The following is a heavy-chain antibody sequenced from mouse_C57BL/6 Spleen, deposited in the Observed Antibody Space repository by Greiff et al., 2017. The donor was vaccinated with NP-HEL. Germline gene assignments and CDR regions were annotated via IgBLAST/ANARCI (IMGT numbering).Heavy chain of an antibody. J-gene: IGHJ2*01. D-gene: IGHD1-1*01. CDR2: IDPETGGT. Sequence: QVQLQQSGAELVRPGASVTLSCKASGYTFTDYEMHWVKQTPVHGLEWIGAIDPETGGTAYNQKFKGKAILTADKSSSTAYMELRSLTSEDSAVYYCTREGYYGSSYADYWGQGTTLTVSS. CDR1: GYTFTDYE. V-gene: IGHV1-15*01. CDR3: TREGYYGSSYADY.